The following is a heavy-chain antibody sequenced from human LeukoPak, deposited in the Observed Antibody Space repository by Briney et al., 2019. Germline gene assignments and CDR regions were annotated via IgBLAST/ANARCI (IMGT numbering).Heavy chain of an antibody. CDR1: GGSISSYY. J-gene: IGHJ4*02. CDR2: IYTSGST. Sequence: SETLSLTCTVSGGSISSYYWSWIRQPAGKGLEWIGRIYTSGSTNYNPSLKSRATMSVDTSKNQFSLKLSSVTAADTAVYYCAREGGGCSSTSCYAGDFDYWGQGTLVTVSS. V-gene: IGHV4-4*07. D-gene: IGHD2-2*01. CDR3: AREGGGCSSTSCYAGDFDY.